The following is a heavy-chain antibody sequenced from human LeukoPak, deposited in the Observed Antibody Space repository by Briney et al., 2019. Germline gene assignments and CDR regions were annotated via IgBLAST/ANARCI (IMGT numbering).Heavy chain of an antibody. Sequence: GGSLRLSCAASGFTFDDYAMHWVRQAPGMGLEWVSGISWNSGSIGYADSVKGRFTISRDNAKNSLYLQMNSLRAEDTAAYYCARDRYDILTGYNDAFDVWGQGTKVTVSS. D-gene: IGHD3-9*01. CDR3: ARDRYDILTGYNDAFDV. CDR1: GFTFDDYA. CDR2: ISWNSGSI. J-gene: IGHJ3*01. V-gene: IGHV3-9*01.